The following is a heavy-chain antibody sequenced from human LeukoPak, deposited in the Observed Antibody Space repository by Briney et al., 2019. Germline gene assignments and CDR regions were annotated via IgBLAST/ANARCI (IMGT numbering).Heavy chain of an antibody. CDR2: LDYSGST. CDR3: ARSQDYYEFDY. V-gene: IGHV4-34*01. CDR1: GGSFSGYY. Sequence: PSETLSLTCAVYGGSFSGYYWGWIRQPPGKGLEWIGSLDYSGSTYYNPSLQSRVTRSVDTSKNQFSLRLSSVTAADTAVYYCARSQDYYEFDYWGQGSLVTVSS. D-gene: IGHD3-16*01. J-gene: IGHJ4*02.